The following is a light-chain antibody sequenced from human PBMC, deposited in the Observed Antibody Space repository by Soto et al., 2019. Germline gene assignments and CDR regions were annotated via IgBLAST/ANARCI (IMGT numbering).Light chain of an antibody. CDR3: QQNQTWT. Sequence: DIQMTQSPLTLSASVGDRVTITCRASQTISRWLAWYQQKPGKAPKLLIYRASSLESGVPSRFSGSGSGTEFTLPISSLQSDDSATYYCQQNQTWTFGQGTKVEIK. CDR2: RAS. CDR1: QTISRW. J-gene: IGKJ1*01. V-gene: IGKV1-5*03.